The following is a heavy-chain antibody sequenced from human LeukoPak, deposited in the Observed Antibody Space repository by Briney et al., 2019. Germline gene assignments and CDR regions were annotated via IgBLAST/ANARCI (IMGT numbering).Heavy chain of an antibody. Sequence: GGSLRLSCAASGLTFSSYAMHWVRQAPGKGLEWVAVISYDGSNKYYADSVKGRFTISRDNSKNTLYLQMNSLRSEDTAVYYCATFDALAVAGTLSAFDIWGQGTMVTVSS. CDR2: ISYDGSNK. CDR1: GLTFSSYA. V-gene: IGHV3-30*04. J-gene: IGHJ3*02. CDR3: ATFDALAVAGTLSAFDI. D-gene: IGHD6-19*01.